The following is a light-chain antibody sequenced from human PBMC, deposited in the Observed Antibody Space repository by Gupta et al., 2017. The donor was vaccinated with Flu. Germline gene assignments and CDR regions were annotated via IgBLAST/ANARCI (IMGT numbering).Light chain of an antibody. CDR1: QGGRHRDGRNY. J-gene: IGKJ2*01. V-gene: IGKV2D-29*01. Sequence: VTPGVAASSCGSARQGGRHRDGRNYLYWYLQKSGQPPQLLIYEASNRGSGVPDRFSGRGSGTDFTLKISRVEAEDVGVYYWTQRLQFPRTFGQGTKLDIK. CDR2: EAS. CDR3: TQRLQFPRT.